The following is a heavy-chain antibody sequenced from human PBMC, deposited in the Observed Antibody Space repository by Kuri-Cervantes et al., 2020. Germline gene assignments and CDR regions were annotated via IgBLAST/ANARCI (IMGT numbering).Heavy chain of an antibody. CDR3: ARGYPSDY. V-gene: IGHV1-8*02. CDR1: GYTFTSYD. J-gene: IGHJ4*02. CDR2: MNPNSGNT. Sequence: ASVKVSCKASGYTFTSYDINWMRQATGQGLEWMVWMNPNSGNTGYAQKLQGRVTMTTDTSTSTAYMELSSLRSEDTAVYYCARGYPSDYWGQGTLVTVSS.